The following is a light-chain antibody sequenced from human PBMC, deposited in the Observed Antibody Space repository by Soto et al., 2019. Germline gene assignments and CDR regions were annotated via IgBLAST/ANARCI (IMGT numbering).Light chain of an antibody. J-gene: IGKJ3*01. Sequence: EIVLTQSPATLSLSPGERATLSCRASQSVSSSYLAWYQQKPGQAPRLLIYGASSRATGIPDRFSGSGSGTDFTFTISSLQPEDNATYYCQQYDNRPFTFGPGTKVDIK. CDR1: QSVSSSY. CDR2: GAS. CDR3: QQYDNRPFT. V-gene: IGKV3-20*01.